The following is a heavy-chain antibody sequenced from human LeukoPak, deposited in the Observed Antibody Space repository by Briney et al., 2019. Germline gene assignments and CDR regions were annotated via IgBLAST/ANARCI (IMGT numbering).Heavy chain of an antibody. J-gene: IGHJ4*02. CDR3: AREPTHYYDSSGPTSFDY. V-gene: IGHV1-69*13. CDR1: GGTFSSYA. CDR2: IIPIFGTA. Sequence: ASVKVSCKASGGTFSSYAISWVRQAPGQGLEWMGGIIPIFGTANYAQKFQGRVTITADESTSTAYMELSSLRSEDTAVYYCAREPTHYYDSSGPTSFDYWGQGTLVIVSS. D-gene: IGHD3-22*01.